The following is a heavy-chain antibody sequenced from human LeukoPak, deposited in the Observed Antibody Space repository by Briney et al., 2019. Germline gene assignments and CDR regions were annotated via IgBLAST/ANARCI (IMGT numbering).Heavy chain of an antibody. CDR2: XXXXGNT. CDR1: GFNVNND. Sequence: GGSLRLSCAAAGFNVNNDLTWVRQAPGKGLXXXXXXXXXGNTDYADSVKGRFIISRDISKNTLNLQMNNLRVDDTAVYYCAGGPYCSGGSCYSYNWFDPWGQGTLVAVSS. J-gene: IGHJ5*02. D-gene: IGHD2-15*01. CDR3: AGGPYCSGGSCYSYNWFDP. V-gene: IGHV3-66*01.